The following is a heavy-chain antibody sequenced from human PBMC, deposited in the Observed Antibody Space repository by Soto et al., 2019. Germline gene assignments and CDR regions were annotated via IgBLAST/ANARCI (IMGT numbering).Heavy chain of an antibody. CDR1: GFTFSSYA. Sequence: VQLLESGGGLVQPGGSLRLSCADSGFTFSSYAMSWVRQAPGKGLEWVSAISGSGGSTYYADSVKGRFTISRDNSKNTLYLQMNSLRAEDTAVYYCAKSQGVDGENYDYWGQGTLVTVSS. J-gene: IGHJ4*02. V-gene: IGHV3-23*01. CDR3: AKSQGVDGENYDY. D-gene: IGHD3-10*01. CDR2: ISGSGGST.